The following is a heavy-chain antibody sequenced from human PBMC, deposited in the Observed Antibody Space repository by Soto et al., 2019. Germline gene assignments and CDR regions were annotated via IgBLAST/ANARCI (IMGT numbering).Heavy chain of an antibody. D-gene: IGHD5-18*01. Sequence: GGSLRLSCAASGFTFSSYWMSWVRQAPGKWLEWVANIKQDGSEKYYVDSVKGRFTISRDNAKNSLYLQMNSLRAEDTAVYYCARAGGIQLWLGYFDYWGQGTLVTVSS. J-gene: IGHJ4*02. V-gene: IGHV3-7*04. CDR2: IKQDGSEK. CDR1: GFTFSSYW. CDR3: ARAGGIQLWLGYFDY.